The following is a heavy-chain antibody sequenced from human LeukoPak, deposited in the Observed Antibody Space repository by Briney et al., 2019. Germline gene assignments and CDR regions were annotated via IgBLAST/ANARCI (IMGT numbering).Heavy chain of an antibody. CDR1: GYTFTSYY. CDR2: INPSGGST. D-gene: IGHD3-22*01. V-gene: IGHV1-46*01. J-gene: IGHJ4*02. CDR3: ARESGSADGTYYYDSSGYLYVY. Sequence: ASVKVSCKASGYTFTSYYMHWVRQAPGQGLEWMGIINPSGGSTSYAQKFQGRVTMTRDTSTSTAYMELSRLRSDDTAVYYCARESGSADGTYYYDSSGYLYVYWGQGTLVTVSS.